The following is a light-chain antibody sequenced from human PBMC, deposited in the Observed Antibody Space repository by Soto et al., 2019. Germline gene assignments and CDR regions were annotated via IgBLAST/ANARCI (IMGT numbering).Light chain of an antibody. CDR1: QTINNY. J-gene: IGKJ2*01. Sequence: DIQLTQSPPSLSASVGDRVTITCRASQTINNYVNWYQQEAGKAPKLLIYGASNLQSGVPSRFSGSGFGTDFTLTISGLQPEDFVIYYFQQTYSTPYIFGGGTKLDI. CDR2: GAS. V-gene: IGKV1-39*01. CDR3: QQTYSTPYI.